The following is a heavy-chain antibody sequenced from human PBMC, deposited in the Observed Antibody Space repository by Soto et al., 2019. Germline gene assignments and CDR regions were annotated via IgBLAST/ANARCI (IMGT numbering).Heavy chain of an antibody. CDR2: ISGSGGST. CDR1: GFTFSSYA. D-gene: IGHD3-22*01. CDR3: AKDWSSDSSGYYSIPLRCFDY. J-gene: IGHJ4*02. V-gene: IGHV3-23*01. Sequence: GGSLRLSCAASGFTFSSYAMSWVRQAPGKGLEWVSSISGSGGSTYYADSAKGRFTISRDKSKNTLYLQMNSLRAEDTAVYYCAKDWSSDSSGYYSIPLRCFDYWGQGTLVTVSS.